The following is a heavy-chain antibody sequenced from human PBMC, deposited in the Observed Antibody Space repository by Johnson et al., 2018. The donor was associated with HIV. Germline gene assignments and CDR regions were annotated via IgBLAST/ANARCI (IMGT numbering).Heavy chain of an antibody. Sequence: QMQLVESGGGVVQPGRSLRLACAASGFTFSSYPMHWVRQAPGKGLEWVAVISYDGNNKYSADSVKGRFTISRDNSRNRLYIQMNSLRVEDTGVYYCARGVKQQLNVVDAFDIWGQGTKVTVSS. CDR1: GFTFSSYP. V-gene: IGHV3-30*04. CDR3: ARGVKQQLNVVDAFDI. D-gene: IGHD6-13*01. J-gene: IGHJ3*02. CDR2: ISYDGNNK.